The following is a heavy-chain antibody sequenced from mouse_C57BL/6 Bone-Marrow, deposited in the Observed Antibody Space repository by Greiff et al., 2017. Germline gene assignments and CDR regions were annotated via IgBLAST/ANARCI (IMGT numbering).Heavy chain of an antibody. CDR2: IDPSDSYT. V-gene: IGHV1-69*01. J-gene: IGHJ1*03. D-gene: IGHD2-3*01. CDR3: ARSRWLLLHWYFDV. Sequence: QVQLQQPGAELVMPGASVKLSCKASGYTFTSYWMHWVKQRPGQGLEWIGEIDPSDSYTNYNQKFKGKSTLTVDKSSSTAYMQLSSLTSEDSAVYYCARSRWLLLHWYFDVWGTGTTVTVSS. CDR1: GYTFTSYW.